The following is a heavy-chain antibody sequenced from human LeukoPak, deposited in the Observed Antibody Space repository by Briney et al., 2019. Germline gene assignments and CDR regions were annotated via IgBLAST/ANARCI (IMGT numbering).Heavy chain of an antibody. CDR1: GFTFSSFA. CDR3: AKDRSCTNDICHGDFDY. J-gene: IGHJ4*02. D-gene: IGHD2-8*01. CDR2: ISGSGGST. V-gene: IGHV3-23*01. Sequence: GGSLRLSCAASGFTFSSFAVSWVRQAPGKGLEWVSSISGSGGSTYSADSVKGRFTISRDNSKNTLYLQMNSLRAEDTALYYCAKDRSCTNDICHGDFDYWGQGTLVTVSS.